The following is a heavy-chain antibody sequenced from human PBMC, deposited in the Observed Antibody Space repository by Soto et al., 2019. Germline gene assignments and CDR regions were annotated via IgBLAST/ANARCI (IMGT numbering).Heavy chain of an antibody. CDR3: ARDKALAGYDSRYYYYGMDV. J-gene: IGHJ6*02. CDR2: ISYDGSNK. D-gene: IGHD5-12*01. V-gene: IGHV3-30-3*01. Sequence: QVQLVESGGGVVQPGRSLRLSCAASGFTFSSYAMHWVRQAPGKGLEWVAVISYDGSNKYYADSVKGRFTISRDNSKNRLYLQMNSLRAEDTAVYYCARDKALAGYDSRYYYYGMDVWGQGTTVTVSS. CDR1: GFTFSSYA.